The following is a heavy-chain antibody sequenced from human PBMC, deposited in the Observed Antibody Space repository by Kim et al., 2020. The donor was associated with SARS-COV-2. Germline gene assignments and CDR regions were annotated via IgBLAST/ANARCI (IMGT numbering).Heavy chain of an antibody. CDR3: ARVHCSGGSCYSSSSLENYFDY. J-gene: IGHJ4*02. CDR1: GGSISSGGYY. V-gene: IGHV4-31*03. Sequence: SETLSLTCTVSGGSISSGGYYWSWIRQHPGKGLEWIGYIYYSGSTYYNPSLKSRVTISVDTSKNQFSLKLSSVTAADTAVYYCARVHCSGGSCYSSSSLENYFDYWGQGTLVTVSS. D-gene: IGHD2-15*01. CDR2: IYYSGST.